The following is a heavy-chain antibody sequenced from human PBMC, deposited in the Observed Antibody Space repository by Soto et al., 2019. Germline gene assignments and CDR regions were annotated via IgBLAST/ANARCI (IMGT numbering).Heavy chain of an antibody. D-gene: IGHD4-17*01. Sequence: ASVKVSCKASGYTFTGYYMHWVRQAPGQGLEWMGWINPNSGGTNYAQKFQGWVTMTRDTSISTAYMELSRLRSDDTAVYYCARDNYGDYDRNYYYGMDVWGQGTTVTVS. J-gene: IGHJ6*02. V-gene: IGHV1-2*04. CDR1: GYTFTGYY. CDR2: INPNSGGT. CDR3: ARDNYGDYDRNYYYGMDV.